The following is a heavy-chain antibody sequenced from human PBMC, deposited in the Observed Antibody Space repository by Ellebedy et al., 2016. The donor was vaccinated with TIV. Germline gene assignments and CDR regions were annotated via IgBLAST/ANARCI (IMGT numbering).Heavy chain of an antibody. V-gene: IGHV3-30*18. J-gene: IGHJ3*02. CDR2: ISDDGSNQ. Sequence: GGSLRLXXAASGFTFSRYGMHWVRQAPGKGLEWVAVISDDGSNQYYVDSVKGRFTISRDNSKNTLYLQMNSLRAEDTAVYYCAKIEYSSSSLLGAFDIWGQGTVVTVSS. CDR3: AKIEYSSSSLLGAFDI. D-gene: IGHD6-6*01. CDR1: GFTFSRYG.